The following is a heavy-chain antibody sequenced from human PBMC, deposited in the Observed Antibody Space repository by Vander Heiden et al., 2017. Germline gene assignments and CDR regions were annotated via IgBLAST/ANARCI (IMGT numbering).Heavy chain of an antibody. V-gene: IGHV3-33*01. CDR1: RVTLSNYG. CDR3: ARDQYCYDSRGSPPSDF. J-gene: IGHJ4*02. CDR2: IWYDGSNK. Sequence: QAQLAETGGGVAPHGRSLRPACALLRVTLSNYGMHWVRQAPGKGLEWVGIIWYDGSNKYYAESVKGRFTISRDTSKNTVYLQMNSLRAEDTAVYYCARDQYCYDSRGSPPSDFWGQGTLVTVSS. D-gene: IGHD3-22*01.